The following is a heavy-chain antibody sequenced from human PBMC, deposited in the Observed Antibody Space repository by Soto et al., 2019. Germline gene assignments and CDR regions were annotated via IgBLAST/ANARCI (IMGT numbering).Heavy chain of an antibody. Sequence: QAQLVQSGAEVKKPGASVKVSCKASGYTFYSHSISWVRQAPGQGLEWMGRISADNGNTKYAQKFRDRVTMTTDTSTSTVNMELRNLRSDDTAMYYCARCIQQDDYYGMDVWGQGTTVTVSS. V-gene: IGHV1-18*01. CDR3: ARCIQQDDYYGMDV. D-gene: IGHD1-1*01. CDR2: ISADNGNT. CDR1: GYTFYSHS. J-gene: IGHJ6*02.